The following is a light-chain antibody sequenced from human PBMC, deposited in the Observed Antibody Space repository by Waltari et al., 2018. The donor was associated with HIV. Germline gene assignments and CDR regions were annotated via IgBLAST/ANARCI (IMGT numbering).Light chain of an antibody. CDR2: SSN. J-gene: IGLJ3*02. Sequence: QSMLTQPPSASATPGPRLTISCSGISSNIGRNTVNRYQQLPGTAPKLLIYSSNHRPSGVPDRFSGSKSGTSASLAISGLQSEDEADYYCATWDDSLNGRVFGGGTKLTVL. CDR1: SSNIGRNT. V-gene: IGLV1-44*01. CDR3: ATWDDSLNGRV.